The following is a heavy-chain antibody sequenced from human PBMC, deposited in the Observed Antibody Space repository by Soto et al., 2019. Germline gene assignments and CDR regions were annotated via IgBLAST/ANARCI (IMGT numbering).Heavy chain of an antibody. D-gene: IGHD2-15*01. Sequence: EVQLVESGGGLVQPGGSLRLSCAASGFTFSSYWMQWVRQSPGKGLVWVSRLNSDVSSTSYAGSVKGRFTISRDNAKNTLYLQMNSRRAGDTAVYYCAREACSGGRCCYFGPDYWGQGTLVTVSS. CDR1: GFTFSSYW. CDR3: AREACSGGRCCYFGPDY. J-gene: IGHJ4*02. CDR2: LNSDVSST. V-gene: IGHV3-74*01.